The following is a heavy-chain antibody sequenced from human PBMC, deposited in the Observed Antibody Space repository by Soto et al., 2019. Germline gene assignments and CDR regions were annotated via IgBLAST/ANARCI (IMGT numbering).Heavy chain of an antibody. CDR3: ARGGRRAFDL. CDR2: IHSDGSST. V-gene: IGHV3-74*01. CDR1: GFTFSYYW. J-gene: IGHJ3*01. Sequence: EVQLVESGGGLVRPGGSLRLSCAASGFTFSYYWMHWVRQAPGKGLVWVSRIHSDGSSTTYADFVKGRFIIYRDNARNTEDLEKISGRVEDTAVYYRARGGRRAFDLWGQGTVVTASS.